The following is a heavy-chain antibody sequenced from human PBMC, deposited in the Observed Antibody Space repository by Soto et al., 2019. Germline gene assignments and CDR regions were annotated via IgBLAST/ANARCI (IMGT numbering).Heavy chain of an antibody. CDR3: ARQCSGCSCYSRDSYYRMDV. J-gene: IGHJ6*02. D-gene: IGHD2-15*01. Sequence: PETLSLTCTVSGGSISSSFYYWGWIRQPPGKGLEWIGTIYYSGTTYSNPSLKSRVTISADTSKNQLSLRLSSVTAADTAVYYCARQCSGCSCYSRDSYYRMDVWGQGTTVTVSS. V-gene: IGHV4-39*01. CDR2: IYYSGTT. CDR1: GGSISSSFYY.